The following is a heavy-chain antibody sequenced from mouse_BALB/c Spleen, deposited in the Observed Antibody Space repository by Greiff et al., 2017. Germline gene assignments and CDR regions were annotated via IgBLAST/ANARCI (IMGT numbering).Heavy chain of an antibody. D-gene: IGHD2-10*01. V-gene: IGHV1-54*01. CDR3: ARAAYYGNYGYFDV. CDR1: GYAFTNYL. Sequence: QVQLQQSGAELVRPGTSVKVSCKASGYAFTNYLIEWVKQRPGQGLEWIGVINPGSGGTNYNEKFKGKATLTADKSSSTAYMQLSSLTSDDSAVYFCARAAYYGNYGYFDVWGAGTTVTVSS. J-gene: IGHJ1*01. CDR2: INPGSGGT.